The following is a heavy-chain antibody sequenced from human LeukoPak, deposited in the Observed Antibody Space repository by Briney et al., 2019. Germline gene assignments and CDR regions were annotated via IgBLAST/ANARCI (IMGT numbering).Heavy chain of an antibody. D-gene: IGHD1-1*01. CDR2: SRDKRNSYTT. CDR3: ARDGYGYNYMDV. CDR1: GFSSSDHY. V-gene: IGHV3-72*01. J-gene: IGHJ6*03. Sequence: PGGSLRLSCAASGFSSSDHYMGWVRQAPGKGLEWVGRSRDKRNSYTTEYAASVKGRFTISRDDSKNSLYLQMNSLKTEDTAVYYCARDGYGYNYMDVWGKGTTVTVSS.